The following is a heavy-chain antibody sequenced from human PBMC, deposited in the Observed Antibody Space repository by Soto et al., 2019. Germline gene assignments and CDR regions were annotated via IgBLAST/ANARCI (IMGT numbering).Heavy chain of an antibody. CDR3: AKDRGYCTNGVCSAFDY. Sequence: PGGSLRLSCAASGFTFSSYGMHWVRQAPGKGLEWVAVISYDGSNKYYADSVKGRFTISRDNSKNTLYLQMNSLRAEDTAVYYYAKDRGYCTNGVCSAFDYWGQGTLVTVS. J-gene: IGHJ4*02. CDR1: GFTFSSYG. CDR2: ISYDGSNK. D-gene: IGHD2-8*01. V-gene: IGHV3-30*18.